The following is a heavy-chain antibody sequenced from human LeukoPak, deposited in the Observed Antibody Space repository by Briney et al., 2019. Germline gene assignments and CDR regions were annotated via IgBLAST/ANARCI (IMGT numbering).Heavy chain of an antibody. Sequence: GGSLRLSCAASGFTFSSSAMSWVRQAPGKGLEWVSAISDSGGKTYYADSVKGRFTISRDNSRNTLYLHMNSLRAEDTAVYYCAKGRKLYEIWGQGTMVTVSS. D-gene: IGHD2-2*02. CDR1: GFTFSSSA. J-gene: IGHJ3*02. CDR2: ISDSGGKT. CDR3: AKGRKLYEI. V-gene: IGHV3-23*01.